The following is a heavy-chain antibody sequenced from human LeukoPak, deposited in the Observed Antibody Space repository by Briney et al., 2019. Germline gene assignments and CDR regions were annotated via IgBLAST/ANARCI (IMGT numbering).Heavy chain of an antibody. CDR3: ARVRDGDSSSSGLSRSTDV. D-gene: IGHD6-6*01. CDR1: GGSISGYY. J-gene: IGHJ6*02. CDR2: IYYSGST. Sequence: PSETLSLTCTVSGGSISGYYWSWIRQPPGKGLEWIGYIYYSGSTNYNPSLKSRVTISVDTSKNQFSLKLSSVTAADTAVYYCARVRDGDSSSSGLSRSTDVWGQGTTVTVSS. V-gene: IGHV4-59*01.